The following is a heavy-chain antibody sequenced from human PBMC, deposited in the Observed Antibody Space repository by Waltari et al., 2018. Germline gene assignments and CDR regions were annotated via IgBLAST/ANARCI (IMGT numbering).Heavy chain of an antibody. CDR2: LRSEAYGGTP. D-gene: IGHD4-4*01. CDR1: GFSFSEYG. J-gene: IGHJ4*02. V-gene: IGHV3-49*03. Sequence: EVQLVESGGRLVQPGRSLRLSCATSGFSFSEYGISWFRHVPGKVLEWVGFLRSEAYGGTPEYAASVRGRFTISRDDSKGLAYLQMNNLRTEDTAVYYCNGRDDYNGGHWGQGTLVTVSS. CDR3: NGRDDYNGGH.